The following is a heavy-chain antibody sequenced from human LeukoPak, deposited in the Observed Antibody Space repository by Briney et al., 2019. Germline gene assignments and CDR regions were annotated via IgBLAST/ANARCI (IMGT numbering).Heavy chain of an antibody. J-gene: IGHJ5*02. CDR2: IFHSGNA. Sequence: SETLSLTCTVSGGSITSSSYYLVWIRQSPGKGLEWIGSIFHSGNAYYNPSLKSRVTMSVDTSKNQFSLKVNSASAADTAVYYCPRAFSSGYWFDPWGQGILVTVSS. CDR1: GGSITSSSYY. CDR3: PRAFSSGYWFDP. V-gene: IGHV4-39*01. D-gene: IGHD3-22*01.